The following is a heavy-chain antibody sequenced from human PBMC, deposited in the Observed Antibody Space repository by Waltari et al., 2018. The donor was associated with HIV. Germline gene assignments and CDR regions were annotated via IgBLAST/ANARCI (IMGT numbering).Heavy chain of an antibody. CDR2: INGNGATT. CDR3: VLDANRPLDY. V-gene: IGHV3-64D*06. CDR1: GFTFSQYY. Sequence: EVQLVESGGGSVQPGGSLRLSCSASGFTFSQYYMHWVRQAPGKGLEYVSVINGNGATTYYADSVKGRVTISRDNSKNTVYLQMSSLRVEDTAVYYCVLDANRPLDYWGQGTLVSVSS. J-gene: IGHJ4*02.